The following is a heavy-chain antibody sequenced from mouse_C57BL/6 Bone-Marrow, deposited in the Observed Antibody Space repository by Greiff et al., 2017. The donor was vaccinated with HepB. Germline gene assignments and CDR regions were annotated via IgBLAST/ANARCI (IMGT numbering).Heavy chain of an antibody. CDR1: GFTFSDYG. D-gene: IGHD4-1*01. Sequence: DVKLVESGGGLVQPGGSLKLSCAASGFTFSDYGMAWVRQAPRKGPEWVAFISNLAYSIYYADTVTGRFTISRENAKNTLYLEMSSLRSEDTAMYYCARHWDWYFDVWGTGTTVTVSS. CDR3: ARHWDWYFDV. V-gene: IGHV5-15*01. CDR2: ISNLAYSI. J-gene: IGHJ1*03.